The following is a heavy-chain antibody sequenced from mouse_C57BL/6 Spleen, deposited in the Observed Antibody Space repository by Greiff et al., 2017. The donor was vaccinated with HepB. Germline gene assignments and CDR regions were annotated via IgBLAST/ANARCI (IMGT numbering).Heavy chain of an antibody. CDR1: GYTFTSYW. J-gene: IGHJ1*03. D-gene: IGHD1-1*01. CDR2: IDPSDSYT. Sequence: QVQLQQPGAELVMPGASVKLSCKASGYTFTSYWMHWVKQRPGQGLEWIGEIDPSDSYTNYNQKFKGKSTLTVDKSSSTAYMQLSSLTSEDSAVYYFARVTTVEYFDVWGTGTTVTVSS. CDR3: ARVTTVEYFDV. V-gene: IGHV1-69*01.